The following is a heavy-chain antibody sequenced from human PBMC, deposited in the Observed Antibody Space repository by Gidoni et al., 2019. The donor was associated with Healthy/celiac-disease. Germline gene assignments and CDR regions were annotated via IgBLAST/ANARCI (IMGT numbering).Heavy chain of an antibody. Sequence: QVQLVQSGAEVKKPGSSVMVSWTASGGTFSSNALSWVRQAPGQGLKWMGRIIPILGIADYAQKFQGRVTITADKSTSTAYVGLSSLRSEDAALYYCARAGREGLKWLVQPVPKFDYWGQGTLVTVSS. CDR2: IIPILGIA. CDR1: GGTFSSNA. D-gene: IGHD6-19*01. V-gene: IGHV1-69*09. J-gene: IGHJ4*02. CDR3: ARAGREGLKWLVQPVPKFDY.